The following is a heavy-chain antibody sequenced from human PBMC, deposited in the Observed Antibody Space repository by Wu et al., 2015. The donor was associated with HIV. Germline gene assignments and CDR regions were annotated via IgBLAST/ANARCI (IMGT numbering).Heavy chain of an antibody. CDR3: ARGAVRGYSPGKVDYFDY. D-gene: IGHD5-18*01. CDR2: ISVYNGNT. Sequence: LVVSRGAEVEGKDLGAVSEGTPARLLVTPLSAMVVSWVRQAPGQGLEWMGWISVYNGNTNYAQKLQGRVTMTTDTSTNTAYMELRSLRSDDTAVYYCARGAVRGYSPGKVDYFDYWGQGTLVTVSS. CDR1: VTPLSAMV. V-gene: IGHV1-18*01. J-gene: IGHJ4*02.